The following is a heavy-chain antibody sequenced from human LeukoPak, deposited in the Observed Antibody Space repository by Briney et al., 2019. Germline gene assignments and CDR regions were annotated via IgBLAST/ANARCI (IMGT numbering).Heavy chain of an antibody. CDR2: IIPIFGTA. V-gene: IGHV1-69*01. J-gene: IGHJ3*02. CDR3: ATSFRCFRSTSCRAFDI. D-gene: IGHD2-2*01. Sequence: SVKVSCKASGGTFSSYAISWVRQAPGQGLEWMGGIIPIFGTANYAQKFQGRVTITADESTSTAYMELSSLRSEDTAVYYCATSFRCFRSTSCRAFDIGGQGTMVTVSS. CDR1: GGTFSSYA.